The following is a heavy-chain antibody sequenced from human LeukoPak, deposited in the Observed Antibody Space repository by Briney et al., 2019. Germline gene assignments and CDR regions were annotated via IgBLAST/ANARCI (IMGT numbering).Heavy chain of an antibody. J-gene: IGHJ1*01. Sequence: PSETLSLTCTVSGGSISSYYWSWIRQPPGKGLEWIGYIYYSGSTNYNPSLKSRVTISVDTSKNQFPLKLSSVTAADTAVYYCARALSGTYGLFQHWGQGTLVTVSS. CDR3: ARALSGTYGLFQH. CDR2: IYYSGST. D-gene: IGHD1-26*01. CDR1: GGSISSYY. V-gene: IGHV4-59*08.